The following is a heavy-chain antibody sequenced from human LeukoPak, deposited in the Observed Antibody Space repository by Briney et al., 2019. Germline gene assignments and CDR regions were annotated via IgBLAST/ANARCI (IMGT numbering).Heavy chain of an antibody. CDR2: ISSSGSTI. CDR1: GFTFSSYA. J-gene: IGHJ4*02. V-gene: IGHV3-48*04. Sequence: GGSLRLSCAASGFTFSSYAMSWVRQAPGKGLEWVSYISSSGSTIYYADSVKGRFTISRDNAKNSLYLQMNSLRAEDTAVYYCAREDEQQLVNDYWGQGTLITVSS. D-gene: IGHD6-13*01. CDR3: AREDEQQLVNDY.